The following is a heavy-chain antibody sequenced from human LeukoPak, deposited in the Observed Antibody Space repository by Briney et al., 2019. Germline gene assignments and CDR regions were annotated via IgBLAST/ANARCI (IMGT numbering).Heavy chain of an antibody. CDR2: IYYSGRT. CDR3: ARVGGGGSHPGPLEI. J-gene: IGHJ3*02. V-gene: IGHV4-59*01. D-gene: IGHD1-26*01. Sequence: SETLSHICTVSGGSISSYYWSWIRQPPGTGLEWIGYIYYSGRTNYNPSAKSLVTVSVDMSKNQFSLKLSSVTAADTAVYYCARVGGGGSHPGPLEIWGQGAIVTVSS. CDR1: GGSISSYY.